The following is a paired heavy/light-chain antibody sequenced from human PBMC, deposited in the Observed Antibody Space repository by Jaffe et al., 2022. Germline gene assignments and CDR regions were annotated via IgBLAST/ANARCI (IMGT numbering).Heavy chain of an antibody. V-gene: IGHV3-11*01. CDR2: ISSSGTTI. Sequence: QVQLVESGGGLVKPGGSLRLSCAASGFTFSDYYMSWIRQAPGKGLEWVSYISSSGTTIYYADSVKGRFTISRDNAKNSLYLQMNSLRAEDTAVYYCARDLHAHYYYYMEVWGKGTTVTVSS. CDR3: ARDLHAHYYYYMEV. CDR1: GFTFSDYY. J-gene: IGHJ6*03. D-gene: IGHD4-4*01.
Light chain of an antibody. CDR2: EVS. CDR1: SSDVGAYNY. Sequence: QSALTQPASVSGSPGQSITISCTGTSSDVGAYNYVSWYQQHPGKAPKLMIYEVSHRPSGVSNRFSGSKSGNTASLTISGLQAEDEADYYCSSYTTSSTVVFGGGTKLTVL. V-gene: IGLV2-14*01. CDR3: SSYTTSSTVV. J-gene: IGLJ2*01.